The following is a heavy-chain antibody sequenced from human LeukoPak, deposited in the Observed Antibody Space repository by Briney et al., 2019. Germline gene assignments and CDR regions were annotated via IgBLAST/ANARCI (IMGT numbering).Heavy chain of an antibody. CDR3: ARNYYDSSGYYDDWYFDL. CDR1: GGSISSYY. Sequence: SETLSLTCTVSGGSISSYYWSWIRQPPGKGLEWIGYIYYSGSTNYNPSLKSRVTISVDTSKNQFSLRPSSVTAADTAVYSCARNYYDSSGYYDDWYFDLWGRGTLVTVSS. J-gene: IGHJ2*01. D-gene: IGHD3-22*01. CDR2: IYYSGST. V-gene: IGHV4-59*01.